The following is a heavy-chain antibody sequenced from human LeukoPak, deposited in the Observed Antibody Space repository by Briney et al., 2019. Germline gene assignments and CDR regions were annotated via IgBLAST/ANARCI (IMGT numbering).Heavy chain of an antibody. CDR2: NNHSGST. J-gene: IGHJ5*02. CDR3: ARSSRWYQNWFDP. V-gene: IGHV4-34*01. Sequence: SETLSPTCAVSGGSFSGYYWRWIRQPPGKGLEWVEENNHSGSTSYNPSLKSRVTIAVDTSKNQFSLKLSSVTAADTAVYYCARSSRWYQNWFDPWGQGTLVTVSS. CDR1: GGSFSGYY. D-gene: IGHD6-13*01.